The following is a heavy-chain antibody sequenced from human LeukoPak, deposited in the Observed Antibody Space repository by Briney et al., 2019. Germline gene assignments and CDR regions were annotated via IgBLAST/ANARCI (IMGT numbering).Heavy chain of an antibody. CDR2: IKQDGSEK. D-gene: IGHD5-24*01. Sequence: HPGGSLRLSCAASGFTFSSYSMSWVRQAPGKGLGWVANIKQDGSEKYYVDSVKGRFTISRDNAKNSLYLQMNSLRAEDTAVYYCARAGRDGYNLDYWGQGALVTVSS. CDR1: GFTFSSYS. J-gene: IGHJ4*02. V-gene: IGHV3-7*01. CDR3: ARAGRDGYNLDY.